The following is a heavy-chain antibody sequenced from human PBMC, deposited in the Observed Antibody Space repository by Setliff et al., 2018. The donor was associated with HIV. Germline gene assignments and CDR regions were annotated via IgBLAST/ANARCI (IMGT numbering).Heavy chain of an antibody. CDR2: INWRSEK. CDR3: VRDESWAFDY. Sequence: PGGSLRLSCAASGFSFGDFTFNWVRQAPGKGLEWLCYINWRSEKYYADSVKGRFTISRDNGKNSLYLQMNSLRAEDTAVYYCVRDESWAFDYWGQGTLVTVSS. V-gene: IGHV3-48*01. J-gene: IGHJ4*02. CDR1: GFSFGDFT.